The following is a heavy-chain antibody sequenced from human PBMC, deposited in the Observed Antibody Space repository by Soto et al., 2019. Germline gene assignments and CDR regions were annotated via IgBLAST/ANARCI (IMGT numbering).Heavy chain of an antibody. CDR2: INPNGGST. CDR3: ARSAPYDY. CDR1: GYTFTNYY. J-gene: IGHJ4*02. Sequence: QVQLMQSGAEVKKPGASVRVSCKASGYTFTNYYVHWVRQAPGQGLEWMGFINPNGGSTTYAQKFQGRLTVTTDTSTRTVYMQLSSLRSEDTAVFFCARSAPYDYWGQGTLVTVSS. V-gene: IGHV1-46*01.